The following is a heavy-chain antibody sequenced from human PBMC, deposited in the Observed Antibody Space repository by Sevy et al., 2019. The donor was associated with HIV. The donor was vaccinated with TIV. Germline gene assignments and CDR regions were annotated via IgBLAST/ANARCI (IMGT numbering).Heavy chain of an antibody. J-gene: IGHJ6*02. D-gene: IGHD3-16*01. CDR1: EFTFSSYW. V-gene: IGHV3-7*01. CDR3: ARTGSYADTYFYYYAMDV. CDR2: INQDGSEE. Sequence: GGSLRLSCAASEFTFSSYWMTWVRQGPGKGLEWVANINQDGSEENYADSVKGRFTIFRDNAKKSLFLQMNSLRAEDTAVYHCARTGSYADTYFYYYAMDVWCRGTTVTVSS.